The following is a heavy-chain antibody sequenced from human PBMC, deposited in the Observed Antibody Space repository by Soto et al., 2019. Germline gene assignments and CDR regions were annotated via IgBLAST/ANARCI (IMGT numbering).Heavy chain of an antibody. CDR3: AREQEGATYYYGMDV. Sequence: GGSLRLSCAASGFTFSSYGMHWVRQAPGKGLEWVAVIWYDGSNKYYADSVKGRFTISRDNSKNTLYLQMNSLRAEDTAVYYCAREQEGATYYYGMDVWGQGTTVTVSS. D-gene: IGHD1-26*01. J-gene: IGHJ6*02. CDR1: GFTFSSYG. CDR2: IWYDGSNK. V-gene: IGHV3-33*01.